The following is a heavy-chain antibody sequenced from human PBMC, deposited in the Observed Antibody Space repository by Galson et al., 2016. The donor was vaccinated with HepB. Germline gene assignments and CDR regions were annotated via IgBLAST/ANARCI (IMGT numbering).Heavy chain of an antibody. V-gene: IGHV3-33*06. Sequence: SLRLSCAASGFTFSSHNIHWVRQAPGKGLEWVAVIWYDGSYKFYGDSVKGRFTISRDNSKNTLYLQMNSLRAEDTAVYYCAKASEYGNTWLNFWGQGTLVTVSS. CDR3: AKASEYGNTWLNF. J-gene: IGHJ5*01. D-gene: IGHD2/OR15-2a*01. CDR1: GFTFSSHN. CDR2: IWYDGSYK.